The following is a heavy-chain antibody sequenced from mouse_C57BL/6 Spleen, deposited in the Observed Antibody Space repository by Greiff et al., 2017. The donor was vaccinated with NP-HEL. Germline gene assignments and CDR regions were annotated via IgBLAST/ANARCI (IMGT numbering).Heavy chain of an antibody. J-gene: IGHJ3*01. CDR2: IDPNSGGT. V-gene: IGHV1-72*01. CDR3: AMAYDYDLAWFAY. Sequence: QVQLKQPGAELVKPGASVKLSCKASGYTFTSYWMHWVKQRPGRGLEWIGRIDPNSGGTKYNEKFKSKATLTVDKPSSTAYMQLSSLTSEDSAVYYCAMAYDYDLAWFAYWGQGTLVTVSA. D-gene: IGHD2-4*01. CDR1: GYTFTSYW.